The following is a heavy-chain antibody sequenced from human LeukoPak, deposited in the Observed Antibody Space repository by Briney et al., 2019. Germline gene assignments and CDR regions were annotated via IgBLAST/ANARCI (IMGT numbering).Heavy chain of an antibody. CDR2: ISGSGGST. J-gene: IGHJ6*02. CDR3: AKGRGSYYYYGMDV. Sequence: PGGSLRLSCAASGFTFSSYGMSWVRQAPGKGPEWVSGISGSGGSTNYADSVKGRFTISRDSSKNTVYLQMNSLRAEDTAVYYCAKGRGSYYYYGMDVWGQGTTVTVSS. D-gene: IGHD3-10*01. V-gene: IGHV3-23*01. CDR1: GFTFSSYG.